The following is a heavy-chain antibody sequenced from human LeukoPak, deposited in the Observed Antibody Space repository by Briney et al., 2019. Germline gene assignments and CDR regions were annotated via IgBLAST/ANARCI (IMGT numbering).Heavy chain of an antibody. D-gene: IGHD6-13*01. V-gene: IGHV4-59*01. CDR1: GGSISSYY. CDR2: IYYSGST. J-gene: IGHJ4*02. Sequence: SETLSLTCTVSGGSISSYYWSWIRQPPGKGLEWIGYIYYSGSTNYNPSLKSRVTISVDTSKNQFSLKLSSVTAAGTAVYYCARVRLGSSWHFDYWGQGTLVTVSS. CDR3: ARVRLGSSWHFDY.